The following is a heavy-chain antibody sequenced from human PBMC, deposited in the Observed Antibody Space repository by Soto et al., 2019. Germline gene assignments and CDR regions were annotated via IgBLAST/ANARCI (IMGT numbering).Heavy chain of an antibody. CDR2: ISYDGSNK. CDR1: GFTLRSYG. D-gene: IGHD3-3*01. J-gene: IGHJ4*02. V-gene: IGHV3-30*18. CDR3: AKEQLDFWSGYYFDY. Sequence: GGALGICVADSGFTLRSYGMHGVRQAPGKGLEWVAVISYDGSNKYYADSVKGRFTISRDNSKNTLYLQMNSLRAEDTAVYYCAKEQLDFWSGYYFDYWGQGTLVTVSS.